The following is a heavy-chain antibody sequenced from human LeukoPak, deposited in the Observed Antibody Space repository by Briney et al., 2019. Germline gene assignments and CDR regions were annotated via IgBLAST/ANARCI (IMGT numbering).Heavy chain of an antibody. V-gene: IGHV1-8*01. CDR1: GYTFTSYD. Sequence: ASVKVSCKASGYTFTSYDINWVRPATGQGLEWMGWMNPNSGNTGYAQKFQGRVTMTRNTSISTAYMELSSLRSEDTAVYYCARGNYYGSGSYDAFDIWGQGTMVTVSS. J-gene: IGHJ3*02. CDR2: MNPNSGNT. CDR3: ARGNYYGSGSYDAFDI. D-gene: IGHD3-10*01.